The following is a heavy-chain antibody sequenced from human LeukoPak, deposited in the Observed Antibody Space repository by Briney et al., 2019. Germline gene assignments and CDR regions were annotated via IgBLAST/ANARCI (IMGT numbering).Heavy chain of an antibody. Sequence: ETLSLTCTVSGGSISSSSYYWGWVRQAPGKGLEWVASIKQDGSEKYYVDSVKGRFSISRDNAENSLYLQMNSLRADDTAFYYCARPLLYYYGSETYFWFDPWGQGTLVTVSS. J-gene: IGHJ5*02. D-gene: IGHD3-10*01. CDR1: GGSISSSSYY. CDR2: IKQDGSEK. V-gene: IGHV3-7*01. CDR3: ARPLLYYYGSETYFWFDP.